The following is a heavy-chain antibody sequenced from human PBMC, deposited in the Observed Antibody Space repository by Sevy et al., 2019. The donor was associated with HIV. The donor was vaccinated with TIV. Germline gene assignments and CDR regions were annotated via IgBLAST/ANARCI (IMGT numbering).Heavy chain of an antibody. CDR1: GFTFSSYA. V-gene: IGHV3-23*01. J-gene: IGHJ4*02. CDR2: ISSSAGNT. Sequence: GGSLRLSCAASGFTFSSYAMTWVRQAPGKGLEWVSTISSSAGNTYYADSVKGRFTISRDNSKNTLYLQMNSLRAEDTAVYYCAKESTASGGYYFDYWGLGTLVTVSS. D-gene: IGHD2-15*01. CDR3: AKESTASGGYYFDY.